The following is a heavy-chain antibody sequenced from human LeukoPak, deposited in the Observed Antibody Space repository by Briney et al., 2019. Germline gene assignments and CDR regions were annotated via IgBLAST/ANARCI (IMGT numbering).Heavy chain of an antibody. CDR3: AGLEGRYSTDWFYFFDY. D-gene: IGHD6-19*01. J-gene: IGHJ4*02. Sequence: TSETLSLTCIVSGGSISSLNLWSWLRQPPGKGLEWIEEMYLGGTTNFNPSLKSRATILIDKSKNQLSLQLTSVTAADTAVYYCAGLEGRYSTDWFYFFDYWGQGALVTVSS. CDR2: MYLGGTT. V-gene: IGHV4-4*02. CDR1: GGSISSLNL.